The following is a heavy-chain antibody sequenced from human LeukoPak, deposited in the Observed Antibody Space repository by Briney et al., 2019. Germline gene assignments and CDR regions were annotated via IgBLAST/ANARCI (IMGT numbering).Heavy chain of an antibody. D-gene: IGHD4-11*01. J-gene: IGHJ3*01. CDR1: GFTFSSYS. CDR3: ARGSLTLQRKDPFDV. Sequence: GGSLRLSCAASGFTFSSYSMNWVRQAPGKGLEWVSSISSSSSYIYYADSVKGRFTISRDNAKNSLYLQMNSLRAEDTAVYYCARGSLTLQRKDPFDVWGQGTMVIVSS. V-gene: IGHV3-21*01. CDR2: ISSSSSYI.